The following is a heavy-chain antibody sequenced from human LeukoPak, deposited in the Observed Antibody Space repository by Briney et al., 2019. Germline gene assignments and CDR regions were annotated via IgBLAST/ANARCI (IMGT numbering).Heavy chain of an antibody. CDR3: ATYSSSWPDNDAFDI. Sequence: PGGSLRLSCAASGFTLSSYWMHWVRQAPGKGLVWVSRIKSDGSSTTYADSVKGRFTISRDNAKNTLYLQMNSLRAEDTAVYYCATYSSSWPDNDAFDIWGQGTRVTVSS. J-gene: IGHJ3*02. CDR2: IKSDGSST. D-gene: IGHD6-13*01. CDR1: GFTLSSYW. V-gene: IGHV3-74*03.